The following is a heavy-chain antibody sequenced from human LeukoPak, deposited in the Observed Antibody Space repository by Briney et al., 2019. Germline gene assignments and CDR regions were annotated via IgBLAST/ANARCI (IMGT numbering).Heavy chain of an antibody. CDR1: GFTVSSNY. D-gene: IGHD1-14*01. CDR3: AKLIGMSWQDYFDY. Sequence: GGSLILSCAASGFTVSSNYMSWVRQAPGKGLEWVSAISGSGGSTYYADSVKGRFTISRDNSKNTLYLQMISLRAEDTAVYYCAKLIGMSWQDYFDYWGQGTLVTVSS. J-gene: IGHJ4*02. V-gene: IGHV3-23*01. CDR2: ISGSGGST.